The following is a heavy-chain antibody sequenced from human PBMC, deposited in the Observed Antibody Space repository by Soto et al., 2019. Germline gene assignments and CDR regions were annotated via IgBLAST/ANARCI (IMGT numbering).Heavy chain of an antibody. V-gene: IGHV4-59*01. CDR2: IYYSGST. CDR1: AGSTSSYY. CDR3: AGGAVAGTGDY. Sequence: SXTLSLPGNVSAGSTSSYYCIWIQQPPGKGLEWIGYIYYSGSTNYNPSLKSRVTISVDTSKNQFSLKLSYVTAADTAVYYCAGGAVAGTGDYWGQGTLVTVSS. D-gene: IGHD6-19*01. J-gene: IGHJ4*02.